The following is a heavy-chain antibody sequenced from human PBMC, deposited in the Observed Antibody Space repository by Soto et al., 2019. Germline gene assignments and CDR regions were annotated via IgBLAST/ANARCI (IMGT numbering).Heavy chain of an antibody. CDR1: GFTFSSYW. CDR3: ARDSGNSYYYYGMDV. D-gene: IGHD2-15*01. V-gene: IGHV3-7*05. Sequence: GGSLRLSCAASGFTFSSYWMIWVRQAPGKGLEWVANIKQDGSEKYYVDSVKGRFTISRDNAKNSLYLQMNSLRAEDTAVYYCARDSGNSYYYYGMDVWGQGTTVTVSS. CDR2: IKQDGSEK. J-gene: IGHJ6*02.